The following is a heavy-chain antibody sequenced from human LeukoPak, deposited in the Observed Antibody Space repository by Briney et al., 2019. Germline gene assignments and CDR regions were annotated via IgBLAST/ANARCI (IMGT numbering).Heavy chain of an antibody. CDR1: GYSFTNYW. CDR3: ARLDILTGSPFDY. CDR2: IYPGDSDP. J-gene: IGHJ4*02. Sequence: GESLKISCKGSGYSFTNYWIGWVRQMPGKGQEWMGIIYPGDSDPRYSPSFQGQVTISADKSISTAYLQWSSLKASDTAMYYCARLDILTGSPFDYWGQGTLVTVSP. V-gene: IGHV5-51*01. D-gene: IGHD3-9*01.